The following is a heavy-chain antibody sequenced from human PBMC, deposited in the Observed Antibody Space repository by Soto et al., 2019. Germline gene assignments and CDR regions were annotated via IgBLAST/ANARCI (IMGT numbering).Heavy chain of an antibody. J-gene: IGHJ3*02. Sequence: GGSLRLSCAASGFNFSSYGMHWVRQAPGKGLEWVAVISYDGSNKYYADSVKGRFTISRDNSKNTLYLQMNSLRAEDTAVYYCAKDQGYYGSSLAFDIWGQGTMVTVSS. CDR1: GFNFSSYG. CDR3: AKDQGYYGSSLAFDI. V-gene: IGHV3-30*18. D-gene: IGHD3-10*01. CDR2: ISYDGSNK.